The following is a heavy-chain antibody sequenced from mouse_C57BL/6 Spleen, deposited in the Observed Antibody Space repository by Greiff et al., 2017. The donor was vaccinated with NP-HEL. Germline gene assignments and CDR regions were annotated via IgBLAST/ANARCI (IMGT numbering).Heavy chain of an antibody. CDR2: INPNNGGT. Sequence: EVQLQQSGPELVKPGASVKMSCKASGYTFTDYNMHWVKQSHGKSLEWIGYINPNNGGTSYNQKFKGKATLTVNKSSSTAYMELRSLTSEDSAVYYCASLDGYYVSWFAYWGQGTLVTVSA. V-gene: IGHV1-22*01. J-gene: IGHJ3*01. CDR3: ASLDGYYVSWFAY. CDR1: GYTFTDYN. D-gene: IGHD2-3*01.